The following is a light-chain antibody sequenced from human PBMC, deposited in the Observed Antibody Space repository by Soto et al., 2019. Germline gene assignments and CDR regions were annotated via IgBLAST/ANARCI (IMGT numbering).Light chain of an antibody. CDR3: QQYRAWPIT. J-gene: IGKJ5*01. CDR2: GTS. Sequence: EILMAQSPTTLSVSPGERDTLSCRASQGIGIDLAWYQQKPGQAPRLLIFGTSTRVTGIPARFSGSGSGTEFSLIINSLQSDDFAVYFCQQYRAWPITFGQGTRLDIK. V-gene: IGKV3-15*01. CDR1: QGIGID.